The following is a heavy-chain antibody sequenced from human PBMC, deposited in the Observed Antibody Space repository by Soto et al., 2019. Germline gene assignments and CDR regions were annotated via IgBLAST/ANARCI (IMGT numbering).Heavy chain of an antibody. D-gene: IGHD5-18*01. CDR3: ARDPGYSYGYWLGYDY. CDR1: GGSISSYY. J-gene: IGHJ4*02. CDR2: IYYSGST. Sequence: PSETLSLTCTVSGGSISSYYWSWIRQPPGKGLEWIGYIYYSGSTNYNPSLKSRVTISVDTSKNQFSLKLSSVTAADTAVYYCARDPGYSYGYWLGYDYWGQGTLVTVSS. V-gene: IGHV4-59*01.